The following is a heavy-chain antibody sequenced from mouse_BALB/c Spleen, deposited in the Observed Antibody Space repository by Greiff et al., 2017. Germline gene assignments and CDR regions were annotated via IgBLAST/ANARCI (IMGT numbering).Heavy chain of an antibody. CDR2: IYPGDGDT. Sequence: QVQLQQSGAELARPGASVKLSCKASGYTFTSYWMQWVKQRPGQGLEWIGAIYPGDGDTRYTQKFKGKATLTADKSSSTAYMQLSSLASEDSAVYYCARSEYGKGDYAMDYWGQGTSVTVSS. CDR1: GYTFTSYW. D-gene: IGHD2-10*02. J-gene: IGHJ4*01. V-gene: IGHV1-87*01. CDR3: ARSEYGKGDYAMDY.